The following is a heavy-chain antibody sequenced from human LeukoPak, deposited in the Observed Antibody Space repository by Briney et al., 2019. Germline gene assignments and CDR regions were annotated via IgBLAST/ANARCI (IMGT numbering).Heavy chain of an antibody. CDR1: GFTFSSYG. V-gene: IGHV3-30*03. CDR2: ISYDGSNK. D-gene: IGHD6-6*01. Sequence: GGSLRLSCAASGFTFSSYGMHWVRQAPGKGLEWVAVISYDGSNKYYADSVKGRFTISRDNSKNTLYLQMNSLRAEDTAVYYCARDVDSSTWDYWGQGTLVTVSS. CDR3: ARDVDSSTWDY. J-gene: IGHJ4*02.